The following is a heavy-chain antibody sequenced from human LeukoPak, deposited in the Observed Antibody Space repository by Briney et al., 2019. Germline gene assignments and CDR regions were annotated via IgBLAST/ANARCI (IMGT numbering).Heavy chain of an antibody. CDR2: ISSSGSTI. Sequence: GGSLRLSCAASGFTFSSYEMNWVRQAPGKGLEWVSYISSSGSTIYYADSVKGRFTISRDNAKNSLYLQMNSLRAEDTAVYYCARSWELVRSGAFDIWGQGTMVTVSS. J-gene: IGHJ3*02. D-gene: IGHD1-26*01. CDR1: GFTFSSYE. V-gene: IGHV3-48*03. CDR3: ARSWELVRSGAFDI.